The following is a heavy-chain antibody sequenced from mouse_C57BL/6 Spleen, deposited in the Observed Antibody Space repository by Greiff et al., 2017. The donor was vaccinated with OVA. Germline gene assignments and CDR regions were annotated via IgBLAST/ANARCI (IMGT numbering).Heavy chain of an antibody. V-gene: IGHV1-26*01. CDR3: ARGNYGSSYWYFDV. Sequence: EVQLQQSGPELVKPGASVKISCKASGYTFTDYYMNWVKQSHGKSLEWIGDITPNTGVTSYNQKFKGKATLTVEKSSSTADMELRSLTSEDSAVYYCARGNYGSSYWYFDVWGTGTTVTVSS. J-gene: IGHJ1*03. D-gene: IGHD1-1*01. CDR2: ITPNTGVT. CDR1: GYTFTDYY.